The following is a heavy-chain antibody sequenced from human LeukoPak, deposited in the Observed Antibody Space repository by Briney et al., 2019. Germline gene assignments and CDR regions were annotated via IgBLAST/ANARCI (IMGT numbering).Heavy chain of an antibody. D-gene: IGHD4-17*01. Sequence: ASVKVSCKASGYTFTDYYIHWVRQAPGQGLEWMGWINPNSGGTEIAQNFKGRVTMTRDTSISTACMELNSLRSDDTAVFYCTREDTSSWDYVLHWGQGTLVTVSS. CDR3: TREDTSSWDYVLH. CDR1: GYTFTDYY. CDR2: INPNSGGT. V-gene: IGHV1-2*02. J-gene: IGHJ4*02.